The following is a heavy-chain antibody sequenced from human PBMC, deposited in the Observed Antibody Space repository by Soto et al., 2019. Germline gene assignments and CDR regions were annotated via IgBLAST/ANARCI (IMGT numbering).Heavy chain of an antibody. Sequence: QVQLQQWGAGLLKPSETLSLTCAVYGGSFTDYYWTWIRQPPGKGLEWIGEINPSGSTNYNPSLKNRVTISLDTSKNQFSLKVNSVTAADTAVYFCARVRARLLSHAFDFWGQGTLVTVSS. V-gene: IGHV4-34*01. CDR3: ARVRARLLSHAFDF. D-gene: IGHD3-16*02. CDR2: INPSGST. J-gene: IGHJ3*01. CDR1: GGSFTDYY.